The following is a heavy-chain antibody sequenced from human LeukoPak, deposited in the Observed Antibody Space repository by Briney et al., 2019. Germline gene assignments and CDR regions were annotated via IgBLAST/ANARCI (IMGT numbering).Heavy chain of an antibody. V-gene: IGHV1-69*04. Sequence: SVKVSCKASGGTFSSYAFSWVRQAPGQGLEWMGRIIPILGVATYAHKFQGRVTITADKSTSTAYMELSSLRSEDTAVYYCARGGIYYYDSSGQFDYWGQGTLVTVSS. CDR1: GGTFSSYA. J-gene: IGHJ4*02. CDR3: ARGGIYYYDSSGQFDY. D-gene: IGHD3-22*01. CDR2: IIPILGVA.